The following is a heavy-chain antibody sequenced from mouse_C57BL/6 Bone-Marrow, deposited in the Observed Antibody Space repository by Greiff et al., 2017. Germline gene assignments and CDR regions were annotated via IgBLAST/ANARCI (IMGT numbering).Heavy chain of an antibody. J-gene: IGHJ2*01. Sequence: QPGAELVKPGASVKLSCKASGYTFTSYWMHWVKQRPGQGLEWIGMIHPNSGSTNYNEKFKSKATLTVDKSSSTAYMQLSSLTSEDSAVYYCAPDGYSYYFDYWGQGTTLTVSS. CDR3: APDGYSYYFDY. CDR2: IHPNSGST. D-gene: IGHD2-3*01. V-gene: IGHV1-64*01. CDR1: GYTFTSYW.